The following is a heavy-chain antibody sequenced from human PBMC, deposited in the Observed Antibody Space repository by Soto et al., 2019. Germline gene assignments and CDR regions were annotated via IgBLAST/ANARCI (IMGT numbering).Heavy chain of an antibody. Sequence: KTSETQSVTSTVSGGAMYSYFWHWIRQPPGKGLEWIGYVYYGGGTTYNPSLKSRVTFSVDTSQNQVSLKLASVTAADTAVYYCARADRKWLDPWGQGILVTVSS. J-gene: IGHJ5*02. CDR2: VYYGGGT. CDR1: GGAMYSYF. CDR3: ARADRKWLDP. V-gene: IGHV4-59*01.